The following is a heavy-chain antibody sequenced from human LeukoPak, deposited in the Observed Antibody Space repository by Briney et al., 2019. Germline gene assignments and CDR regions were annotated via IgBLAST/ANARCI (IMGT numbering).Heavy chain of an antibody. CDR3: ARDQSRDYYDSSGSLSPASDAFDI. J-gene: IGHJ3*02. V-gene: IGHV3-21*01. Sequence: PGGSLRLSCAASGFTFSSYSMNWVRQAPGKGLEWVSSISSSSYIYYADSVKGRFTISRDNAKNSLYLQMNSLRAEDTAVYYCARDQSRDYYDSSGSLSPASDAFDIWGQGTMVTVSS. CDR1: GFTFSSYS. CDR2: ISSSSYI. D-gene: IGHD3-22*01.